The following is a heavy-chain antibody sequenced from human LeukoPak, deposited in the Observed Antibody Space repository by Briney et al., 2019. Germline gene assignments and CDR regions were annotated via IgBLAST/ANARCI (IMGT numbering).Heavy chain of an antibody. J-gene: IGHJ4*02. CDR3: ARDRITMVRGVMGYGY. CDR2: INPNSGGT. V-gene: IGHV1-2*02. CDR1: GYKFTDDY. Sequence: ASVKVSCKASGYKFTDDYMHWVRQAPGQGLEFMGWINPNSGGTNYAQKFQGRVTMTRDTSISTAYMELSRLRSDDTAVYYCARDRITMVRGVMGYGYWGQGTLVTVSS. D-gene: IGHD3-10*01.